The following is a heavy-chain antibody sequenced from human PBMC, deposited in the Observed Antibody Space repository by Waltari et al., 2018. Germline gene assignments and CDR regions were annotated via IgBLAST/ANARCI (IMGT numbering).Heavy chain of an antibody. CDR1: GGSFSGYY. CDR3: ARSRTYYDCWSGLNWFDP. Sequence: QVQLQQWGAGLLKPSETLSLTCAVYGGSFSGYYWSWIRQPPGKGLEWIGEINHSGSTNYNPSLKSRVTISVDTSKNQFSLKLSSVTASDTAVYYCARSRTYYDCWSGLNWFDPWGQGTLVTVSS. CDR2: INHSGST. V-gene: IGHV4-34*01. D-gene: IGHD3-3*01. J-gene: IGHJ5*02.